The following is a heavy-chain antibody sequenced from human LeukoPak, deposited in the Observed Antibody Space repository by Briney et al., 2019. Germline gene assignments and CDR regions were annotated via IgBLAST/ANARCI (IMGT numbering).Heavy chain of an antibody. CDR3: ARDSSGYWFDY. CDR2: IYSGGST. J-gene: IGHJ4*02. CDR1: GFTFSSYG. V-gene: IGHV3-66*01. D-gene: IGHD3-22*01. Sequence: PGGSLRLSCAASGFTFSSYGMSWVRQAPGKGLEWVSVIYSGGSTYYADSVKGRFTISRDNSKNTLYLQMNSLRAEDTAVYYCARDSSGYWFDYWGQGTLVTVSS.